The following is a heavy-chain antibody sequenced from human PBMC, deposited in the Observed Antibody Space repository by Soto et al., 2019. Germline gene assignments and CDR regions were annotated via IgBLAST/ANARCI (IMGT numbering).Heavy chain of an antibody. CDR2: ISGRGHRT. CDR3: AKDVFADSKPFDY. V-gene: IGHV3-23*01. J-gene: IGHJ4*02. CDR1: GFTFRDYG. Sequence: EEQLLESGGGLVQPGGSLRLSCAVSGFTFRDYGMSWVRQAPGQGLEWVSAISGRGHRTYYADSVKGRFTISRDNSKNTLHLQMTTLRAEDTTTYCCAKDVFADSKPFDYWGQGTLVTVSS. D-gene: IGHD2-15*01.